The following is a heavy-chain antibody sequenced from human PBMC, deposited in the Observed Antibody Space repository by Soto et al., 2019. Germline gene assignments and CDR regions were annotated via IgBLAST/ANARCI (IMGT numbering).Heavy chain of an antibody. CDR1: GFTFSDYV. CDR2: IARGDDK. Sequence: GGSLRLSCEASGFTFSDYVMNWVRQGPGKGLEWVSTIARGDDKYYADAVKGRFTISRDTSKNTLLLQMNSLRAEDTALYFCAKDGTTGGKHYYGMDVWGQGTTVTVSS. D-gene: IGHD2-15*01. CDR3: AKDGTTGGKHYYGMDV. J-gene: IGHJ6*02. V-gene: IGHV3-23*01.